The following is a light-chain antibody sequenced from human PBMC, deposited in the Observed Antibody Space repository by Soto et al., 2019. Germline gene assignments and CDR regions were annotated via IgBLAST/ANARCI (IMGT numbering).Light chain of an antibody. V-gene: IGLV4-69*01. Sequence: QPVVTQSPSASASLGASVKLTCTLSSGHSSSAIAWHRQRPEKGPRFLMRLNSDGSHSKGDGIPDRFSGSSSGAERYLTISSLQSEDEADYYCQTWGAGIRVFGGGTKLTVL. J-gene: IGLJ3*02. CDR3: QTWGAGIRV. CDR2: LNSDGSH. CDR1: SGHSSSA.